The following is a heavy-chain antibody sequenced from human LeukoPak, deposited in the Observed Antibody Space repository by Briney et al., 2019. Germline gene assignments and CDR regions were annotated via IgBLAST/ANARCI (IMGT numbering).Heavy chain of an antibody. CDR2: ISYDGSNK. CDR1: GFTFSSYG. V-gene: IGHV3-30*18. CDR3: AKPKQWLTAHFDY. D-gene: IGHD6-19*01. Sequence: QPGGPLRLSCAASGFTFSSYGMHWVRQAPGKGLEWVAVISYDGSNKYYADSVKGRFTISRDNSKNTLYLQMNSLRAEDTAVYYCAKPKQWLTAHFDYWGQGTLVTVSS. J-gene: IGHJ4*02.